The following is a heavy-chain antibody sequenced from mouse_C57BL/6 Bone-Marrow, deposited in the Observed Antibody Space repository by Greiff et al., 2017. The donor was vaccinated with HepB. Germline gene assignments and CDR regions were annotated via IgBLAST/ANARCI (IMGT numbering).Heavy chain of an antibody. CDR1: GYTFTSYW. J-gene: IGHJ2*01. CDR2: IYPGSGST. Sequence: VQLQQPGAELVKPGASVKMSCKASGYTFTSYWITWVKQRPGQGLEWIGDIYPGSGSTNYNEKFKSKATLTVDTSSSTAYMQLSSLTSEDSAVYYCARGFITTVVAPDYWGQGTTLTVSS. V-gene: IGHV1-55*01. CDR3: ARGFITTVVAPDY. D-gene: IGHD1-1*01.